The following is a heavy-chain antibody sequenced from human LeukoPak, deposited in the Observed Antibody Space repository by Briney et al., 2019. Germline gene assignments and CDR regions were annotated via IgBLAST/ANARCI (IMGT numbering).Heavy chain of an antibody. D-gene: IGHD3-3*01. J-gene: IGHJ4*02. CDR3: ARSYDTNFDY. CDR2: IYFSGST. Sequence: KPSETLSLTCTVSGGSIRSYYWSWIRQPPGKGLEWIGYIYFSGSTSYNPSLKSRVTISVDRSKNQFSLKLSSVAAADTAVYYCARSYDTNFDYWGQGTPVTVSS. CDR1: GGSIRSYY. V-gene: IGHV4-59*01.